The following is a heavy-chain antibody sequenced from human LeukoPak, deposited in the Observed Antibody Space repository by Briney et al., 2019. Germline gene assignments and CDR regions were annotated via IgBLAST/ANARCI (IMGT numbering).Heavy chain of an antibody. CDR2: IWYDGSNK. J-gene: IGHJ5*02. CDR3: AKGLNYYDSSGVNWFDP. CDR1: GFTFSNYG. V-gene: IGHV3-33*06. D-gene: IGHD3-22*01. Sequence: GGSPRLSCAASGFTFSNYGMHWVRQAPGKGLEWVAVIWYDGSNKYYADSVKGRFTISRDNSKNTLYLQMNSLRAEDTAVYYCAKGLNYYDSSGVNWFDPWGQGTLVAVSS.